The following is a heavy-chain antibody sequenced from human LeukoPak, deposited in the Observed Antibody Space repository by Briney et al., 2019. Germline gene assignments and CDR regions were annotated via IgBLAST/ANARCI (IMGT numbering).Heavy chain of an antibody. Sequence: GGSLRLSCAASGFTFSNYWMHWVRQAPGKGLVWVSRINSDGRSTNYADSVKGRFTISRDNAKNSLYLQMNSLRAEDTALYYCARGGVDYYDSSGYPPFAFDIWGQGTMVTVSS. CDR2: INSDGRST. J-gene: IGHJ3*02. V-gene: IGHV3-74*01. CDR3: ARGGVDYYDSSGYPPFAFDI. D-gene: IGHD3-22*01. CDR1: GFTFSNYW.